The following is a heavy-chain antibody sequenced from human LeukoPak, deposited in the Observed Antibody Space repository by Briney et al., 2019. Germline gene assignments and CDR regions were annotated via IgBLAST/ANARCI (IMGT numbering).Heavy chain of an antibody. Sequence: GGSLRLSCAASGFTFRDYEMNWVRQAPGQGLEWVSYISSSASTIYYADSVKGRFTISRDSAKKSVYLQMNSLRAEDTAIYYCARDPVGYYYAMDVWGQGTTVTVSS. D-gene: IGHD4-23*01. V-gene: IGHV3-48*03. J-gene: IGHJ6*02. CDR2: ISSSASTI. CDR1: GFTFRDYE. CDR3: ARDPVGYYYAMDV.